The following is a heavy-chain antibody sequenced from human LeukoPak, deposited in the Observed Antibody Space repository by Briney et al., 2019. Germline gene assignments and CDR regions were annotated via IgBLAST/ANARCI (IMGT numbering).Heavy chain of an antibody. CDR2: IYYSGST. J-gene: IGHJ5*02. CDR1: GGSISSSSYY. Sequence: SETLSLTCTVSGGSISSSSYYWGWIRQPPGKGLEWIGSIYYSGSTYYNPSLKSRVTISVDTSKNQFSLKLSSVTAADTAVYYCARGTSYYYGSGRPARGYWFDPWGQGTLVTVSS. CDR3: ARGTSYYYGSGRPARGYWFDP. D-gene: IGHD3-10*01. V-gene: IGHV4-39*07.